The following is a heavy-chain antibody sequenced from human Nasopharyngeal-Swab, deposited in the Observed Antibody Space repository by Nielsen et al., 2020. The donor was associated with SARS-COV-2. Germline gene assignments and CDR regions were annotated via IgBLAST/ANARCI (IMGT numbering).Heavy chain of an antibody. CDR1: GFTFSSYS. V-gene: IGHV3-48*04. CDR2: ISSSSSTI. CDR3: ARDRYGDYVFDF. D-gene: IGHD4-17*01. J-gene: IGHJ4*02. Sequence: GESLKISCAASGFTFSSYSMNWVRQAPGKGLEWVSSISSSSSTIYYADSVLGRFTISRDNAKNSLYLQMNSLRAEDTAVYYCARDRYGDYVFDFWGQGTLVTVSS.